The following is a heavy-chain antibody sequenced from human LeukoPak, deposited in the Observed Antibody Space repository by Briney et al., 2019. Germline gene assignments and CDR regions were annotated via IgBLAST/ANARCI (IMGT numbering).Heavy chain of an antibody. J-gene: IGHJ4*02. Sequence: ASVKVSCKASDSTFTSYGVSWVRQAPGQGLEWMGWITDYNGKTNYIQKFQDRVTMTIDTSTNTAYLELRSLRSDDTAVYYCARDYYDSSGYLDYWGQGTLVTVSS. CDR2: ITDYNGKT. CDR3: ARDYYDSSGYLDY. CDR1: DSTFTSYG. V-gene: IGHV1-18*01. D-gene: IGHD3-22*01.